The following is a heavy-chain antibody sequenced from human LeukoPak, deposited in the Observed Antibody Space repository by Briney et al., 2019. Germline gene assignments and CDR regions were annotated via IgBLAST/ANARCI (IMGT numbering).Heavy chain of an antibody. Sequence: AISGSGGSTYYADSVKGRFTISRDNSKNTLYLQMNSLRAEDTAVYYCAKGPPDYYDSSGYYPEAFDIWGQGTMVTVSS. V-gene: IGHV3-23*01. J-gene: IGHJ3*02. CDR2: ISGSGGST. D-gene: IGHD3-22*01. CDR3: AKGPPDYYDSSGYYPEAFDI.